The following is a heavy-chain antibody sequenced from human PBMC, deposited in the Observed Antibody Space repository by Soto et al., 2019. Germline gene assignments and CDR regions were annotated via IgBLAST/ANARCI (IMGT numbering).Heavy chain of an antibody. D-gene: IGHD1-26*01. CDR1: RFAFSSHG. CDR2: IWYDRSKK. J-gene: IGHJ4*02. Sequence: PGGSLRLSCAACRFAFSSHGMHWVRQAPGKGMEWVALIWYDRSKKYHADSVKGRFTISRDNSKNTLYLQMNSLRAEDTAVYYCARITGNYLAIDYWGQGTMVTVSS. V-gene: IGHV3-33*01. CDR3: ARITGNYLAIDY.